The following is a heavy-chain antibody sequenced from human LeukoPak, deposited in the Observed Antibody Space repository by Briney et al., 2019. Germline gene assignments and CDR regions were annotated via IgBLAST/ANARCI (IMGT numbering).Heavy chain of an antibody. CDR1: GFTFSDFY. V-gene: IGHV3-11*01. CDR3: ASDIVANSGDF. J-gene: IGHJ4*02. CDR2: ITSSGRAI. D-gene: IGHD5-12*01. Sequence: GGSLRLSCAASGFTFSDFYMSWIRQAPGKGLEWVSYITSSGRAIYYADSVQGRFTISRDNARNSLYQQMNGLRAEDTAVYYCASDIVANSGDFWGQGTLVTVSS.